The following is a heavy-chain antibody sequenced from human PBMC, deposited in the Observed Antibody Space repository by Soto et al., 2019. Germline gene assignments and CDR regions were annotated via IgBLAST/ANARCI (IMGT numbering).Heavy chain of an antibody. CDR3: AKGWDASIADAFEI. CDR2: ISDNSGTR. D-gene: IGHD1-26*01. J-gene: IGHJ3*02. Sequence: EVQVLESGGDLVQPGGSLRLTCTGSGFTFSTSSMSWVRQAPGKGLEWVSSISDNSGTRFYADSVKGRFTTSRDNSKDTVYLQMNNLRVEDTALYYYAKGWDASIADAFEIWGQGTMVTVSS. CDR1: GFTFSTSS. V-gene: IGHV3-23*01.